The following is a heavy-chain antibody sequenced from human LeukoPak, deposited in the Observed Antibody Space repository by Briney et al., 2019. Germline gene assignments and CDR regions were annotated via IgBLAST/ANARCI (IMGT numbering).Heavy chain of an antibody. CDR2: IYYSGST. D-gene: IGHD6-13*01. CDR3: ARARGSSSWYVDY. V-gene: IGHV4-59*01. J-gene: IGHJ4*02. Sequence: SETLSLTCTVSGGSISSYYWSWIRQPPGKGLEWIGYIYYSGSTNYNPSLTRRVTISVDTSKNQFSLKLSSVTAADTAVYYCARARGSSSWYVDYWGQGTLVTVSS. CDR1: GGSISSYY.